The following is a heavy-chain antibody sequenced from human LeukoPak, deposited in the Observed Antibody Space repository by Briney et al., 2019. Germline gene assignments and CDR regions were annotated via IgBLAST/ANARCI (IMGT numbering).Heavy chain of an antibody. D-gene: IGHD2/OR15-2a*01. J-gene: IGHJ4*02. Sequence: SETLSLTCAVYGXSFTGYYGSWIRQPPGKGLEWIGEINHSGSTNYNPSLKSRVTISVDTSKNQFSLKLSSVTAADTAMYYCARNFQYFDLPDYWGQGTLVTVSS. CDR2: INHSGST. V-gene: IGHV4-34*01. CDR1: GXSFTGYY. CDR3: ARNFQYFDLPDY.